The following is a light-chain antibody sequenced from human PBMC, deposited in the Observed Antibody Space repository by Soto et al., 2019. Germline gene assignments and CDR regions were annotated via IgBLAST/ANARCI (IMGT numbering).Light chain of an antibody. CDR2: DAS. J-gene: IGKJ1*01. CDR1: QSISSW. V-gene: IGKV1-5*01. CDR3: QQYNSYSRT. Sequence: DIQMTQSPSTLSASVGDRVTITCRASQSISSWLAWYQQKPGKAPKLLIYDASSLESGVPSRFSGSGSGTEFTLTTSSLQPDDFATCYCQQYNSYSRTFGQGTKVDIK.